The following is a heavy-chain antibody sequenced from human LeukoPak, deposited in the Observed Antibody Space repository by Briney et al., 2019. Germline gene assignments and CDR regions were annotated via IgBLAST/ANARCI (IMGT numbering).Heavy chain of an antibody. CDR3: ARDRSTANGHCAGDNCYAELG. J-gene: IGHJ4*02. V-gene: IGHV3-23*01. D-gene: IGHD2-21*02. CDR2: ISGSGDST. Sequence: GSLRLSCAASGFTFSSYAMSWVRQAPGKGLEWVSAISGSGDSTYYGDSVKGRFTISRDNSKNTLYLHMNSLRAEDTAVYYCARDRSTANGHCAGDNCYAELGRGQGTLVTVSS. CDR1: GFTFSSYA.